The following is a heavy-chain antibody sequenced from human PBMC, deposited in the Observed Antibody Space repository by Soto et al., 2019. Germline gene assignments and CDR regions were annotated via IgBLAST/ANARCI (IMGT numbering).Heavy chain of an antibody. V-gene: IGHV1-18*01. Sequence: QVQLVQSGAEVKKPGASVKVSCKASGYTFTSYGISWVRQAPGQGLEWMGWISAYNGNTNYAQKLQGRVTMTTDTSASTADMELRSLRADDTAVYYCARDLVGIVGATLWYFDLWGRGTLVTVSS. D-gene: IGHD1-26*01. CDR2: ISAYNGNT. CDR1: GYTFTSYG. J-gene: IGHJ2*01. CDR3: ARDLVGIVGATLWYFDL.